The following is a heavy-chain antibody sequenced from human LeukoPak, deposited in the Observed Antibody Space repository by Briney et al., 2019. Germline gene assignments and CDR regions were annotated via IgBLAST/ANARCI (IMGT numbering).Heavy chain of an antibody. CDR2: ISSSGGST. V-gene: IGHV3-64D*06. D-gene: IGHD6-13*01. Sequence: PGRSLRLSCSASGFTFSTYAMHWVRQAPGKGLEYVSVISSSGGSTYYADSVKGRFTISRDNSKNTLYPQMSSLRPEDTAVYYCVKGGYSSSWYLFDYWGQGTLVTVSS. J-gene: IGHJ4*02. CDR1: GFTFSTYA. CDR3: VKGGYSSSWYLFDY.